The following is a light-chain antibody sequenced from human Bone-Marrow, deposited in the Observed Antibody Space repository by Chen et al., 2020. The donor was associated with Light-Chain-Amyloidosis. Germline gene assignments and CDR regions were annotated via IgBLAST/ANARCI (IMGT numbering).Light chain of an antibody. CDR3: QQYDDLPIA. CDR1: EDISIY. Sequence: DIQMTQSPSSLSASVGDRVTITCQASEDISIYLNWFQQKPGKAPNLQIYDASNLETGVPPRFSGSGSGTYFTLTISSLQPEDIGTYYCQQYDDLPIAFGQGTRLEIK. V-gene: IGKV1-33*01. CDR2: DAS. J-gene: IGKJ5*01.